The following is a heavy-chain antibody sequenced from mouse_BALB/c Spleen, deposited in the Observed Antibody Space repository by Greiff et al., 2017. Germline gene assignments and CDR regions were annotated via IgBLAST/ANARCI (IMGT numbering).Heavy chain of an antibody. Sequence: VQLQESGPGLVKPSQSLSLTCTVTGYSITSDYAWNWIRQFPGNKLEWMGYISYSGSTSYNPSLKSRISITRDTSKNQFFLQLNSVTTEDTATYYCAREWDYYGRGFAYWGQGTLVTVSA. J-gene: IGHJ3*01. CDR3: AREWDYYGRGFAY. CDR2: ISYSGST. V-gene: IGHV3-2*02. CDR1: GYSITSDYA. D-gene: IGHD1-1*01.